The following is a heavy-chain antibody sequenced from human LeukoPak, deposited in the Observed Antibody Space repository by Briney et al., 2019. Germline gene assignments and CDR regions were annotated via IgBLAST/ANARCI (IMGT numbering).Heavy chain of an antibody. Sequence: PGGSLRLSCAASGFTFSNYAMHWVRQAPGKGLEWVSIISYEGSEKYYADSVKGRLTISRDNSRNTLYLQMNSLRAEDTAVYYCARAFDYYGEEDAFDIWGQGTMVTVSS. CDR1: GFTFSNYA. V-gene: IGHV3-30*07. D-gene: IGHD4-17*01. CDR3: ARAFDYYGEEDAFDI. CDR2: ISYEGSEK. J-gene: IGHJ3*02.